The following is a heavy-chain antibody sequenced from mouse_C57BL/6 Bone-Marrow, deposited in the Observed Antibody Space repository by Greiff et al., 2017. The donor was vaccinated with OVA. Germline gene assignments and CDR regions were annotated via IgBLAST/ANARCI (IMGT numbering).Heavy chain of an antibody. Sequence: QVQLQQPGAELVRPGSSVKLSCKASGYTFTSYWMDWVKQRPGQGLEWIGNIFPSDSETHYNQKFKDKATLTADKSSSTAYMQLSSLTSEDSAVYYCAVLLRPHYCYYGDQGTTLTVSS. D-gene: IGHD1-1*01. V-gene: IGHV1-61*01. CDR2: IFPSDSET. CDR3: AVLLRPHYCYY. J-gene: IGHJ2*01. CDR1: GYTFTSYW.